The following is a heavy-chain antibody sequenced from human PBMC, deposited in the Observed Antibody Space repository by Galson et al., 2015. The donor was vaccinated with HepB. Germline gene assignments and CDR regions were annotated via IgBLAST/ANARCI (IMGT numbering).Heavy chain of an antibody. D-gene: IGHD6-25*01. V-gene: IGHV1-46*03. CDR2: INPSSGSS. CDR1: GYSFASHY. Sequence: SVKVSCKAPGYSFASHYIHWVRQAPGQGLEWVGIINPSSGSSRYAQKFQGRLTLTRDTSTRAVYMELRSLRSDGTAVYYCARAGATAIDSWGQGTLVTVSS. CDR3: ARAGATAIDS. J-gene: IGHJ4*02.